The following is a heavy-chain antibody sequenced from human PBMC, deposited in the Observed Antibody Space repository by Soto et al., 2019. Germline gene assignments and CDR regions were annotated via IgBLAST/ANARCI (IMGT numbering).Heavy chain of an antibody. J-gene: IGHJ4*02. CDR2: IYHSGST. V-gene: IGHV4-4*02. Sequence: QVHLQESGPGLVRPSGTLSLTCAVSGASIISTTSHNWWSWVRQPPGKGLEWIGEIYHSGSTNYNPSLKSRVTMSVDKSTNQFSLRLTSVTAADPAVYYCARMVGATLVDFWGQGTLVTVSS. CDR1: GASIISTTSHNW. CDR3: ARMVGATLVDF. D-gene: IGHD1-26*01.